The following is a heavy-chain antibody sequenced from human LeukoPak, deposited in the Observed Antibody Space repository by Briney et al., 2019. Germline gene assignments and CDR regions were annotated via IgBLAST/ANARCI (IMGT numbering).Heavy chain of an antibody. J-gene: IGHJ3*02. D-gene: IGHD6-13*01. V-gene: IGHV4-59*08. CDR1: GGSISSYY. CDR2: IYYSGST. CDR3: ARNLAVGSSSWLDVFDI. Sequence: SETLSLTCTVSGGSISSYYWSWIRQPPGKGLEWIGYIYYSGSTNYNPSLKSRLTISVDTSKNQFSLNLSSVTAADTAIYYCARNLAVGSSSWLDVFDIWGQGTVVTVSS.